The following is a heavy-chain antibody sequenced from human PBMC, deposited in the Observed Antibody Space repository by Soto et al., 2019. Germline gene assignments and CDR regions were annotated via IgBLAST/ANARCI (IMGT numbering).Heavy chain of an antibody. CDR1: GYTFSSYG. V-gene: IGHV1-18*04. D-gene: IGHD6-19*01. Sequence: GASVKVSCKASGYTFSSYGITWVRQAPGQGLEWMGWISDYSGKTSYAQKLQDRVTMSTDTSTSTAYMELRSLRSDDTAFYYCARSAMAGDYYYYGMDVWGRGTTVTVSS. CDR3: ARSAMAGDYYYYGMDV. J-gene: IGHJ6*02. CDR2: ISDYSGKT.